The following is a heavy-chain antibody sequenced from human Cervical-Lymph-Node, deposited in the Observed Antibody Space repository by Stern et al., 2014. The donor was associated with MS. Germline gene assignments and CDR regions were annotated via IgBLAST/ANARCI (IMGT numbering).Heavy chain of an antibody. J-gene: IGHJ5*02. D-gene: IGHD6-19*01. Sequence: QVQLQESGPGLVKPSETLSLTCTVSGGSISSSSYYWGWIRQPPGKGLEWIGRISYSGSTYYNPSLKSRVTISVDTSTNPFSLKLGSVTAADTAVYYCARLPGYSSSPSPWGQGTLVTVSS. CDR2: ISYSGST. CDR1: GGSISSSSYY. CDR3: ARLPGYSSSPSP. V-gene: IGHV4-39*01.